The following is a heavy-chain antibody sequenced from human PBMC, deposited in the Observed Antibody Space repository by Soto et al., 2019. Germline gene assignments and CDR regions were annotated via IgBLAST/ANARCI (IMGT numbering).Heavy chain of an antibody. J-gene: IGHJ4*02. Sequence: QVQLVQSGAEVKKPGASVKVSCKVSGYTLTELSMHWVRQAPGKGLEWMGGFDPEDGETIYAQKFQGRVTMTEDTSTDTAYMELSSLRSEDTAVYYCATVGRLLWFGDRIFDFWGLGTLVTVSS. CDR3: ATVGRLLWFGDRIFDF. CDR2: FDPEDGET. CDR1: GYTLTELS. D-gene: IGHD3-10*01. V-gene: IGHV1-24*01.